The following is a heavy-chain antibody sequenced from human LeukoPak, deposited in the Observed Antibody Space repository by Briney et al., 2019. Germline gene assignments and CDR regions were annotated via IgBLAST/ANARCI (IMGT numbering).Heavy chain of an antibody. J-gene: IGHJ4*02. CDR1: GYTFSDYY. CDR2: INPYSGGT. D-gene: IGHD6-19*01. CDR3: ATLRRSGWYIGD. Sequence: EASVNDSFKASGYTFSDYYMHWVRQAPGQGLEWMGWINPYSGGTNYAEKFQGRVTMTRDTSITTAYMELSSLRSDDTAMYYCATLRRSGWYIGDWGQGTLVTVSS. V-gene: IGHV1-2*02.